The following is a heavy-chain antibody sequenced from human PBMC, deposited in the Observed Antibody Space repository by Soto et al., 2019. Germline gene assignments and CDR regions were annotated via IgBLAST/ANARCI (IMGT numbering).Heavy chain of an antibody. CDR1: GGTFSSYA. J-gene: IGHJ6*02. CDR3: ARVXGEIMATRHYYYYYGMDV. Sequence: SVTVSRKSSGGTFSSYAIIWVRQAPGQGLEWMAGIIPSFGTANYAQKFQGRVTITADKSTSTAYIELSSLTSEDTAVYYCARVXGEIMATRHYYYYYGMDVWGQGTTGTVSS. D-gene: IGHD5-12*01. CDR2: IIPSFGTA. V-gene: IGHV1-69*06.